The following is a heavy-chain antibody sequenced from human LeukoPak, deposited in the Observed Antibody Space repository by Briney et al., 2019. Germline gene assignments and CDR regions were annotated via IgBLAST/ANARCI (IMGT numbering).Heavy chain of an antibody. D-gene: IGHD1-26*01. V-gene: IGHV4-59*01. CDR1: GGSISSYY. CDR3: ASAHYFYSGSYYPRFDY. CDR2: IYYSGST. Sequence: PSETLSLTCTVSGGSISSYYWSWIRHPPGKGLEWIGYIYYSGSTNYNPSLKSRVTISVDTSKNQFSLKLSSVTAADAAVYYCASAHYFYSGSYYPRFDYWGQGTLVTVSS. J-gene: IGHJ4*02.